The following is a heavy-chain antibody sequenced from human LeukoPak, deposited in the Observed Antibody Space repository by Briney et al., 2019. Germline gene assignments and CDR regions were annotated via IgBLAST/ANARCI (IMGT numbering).Heavy chain of an antibody. CDR1: GYSFTSYW. Sequence: GESLKISCKGSGYSFTSYWIDWVRQMPGKGLEWMGIIYPGDSDTRYSPSFQGQVTISADKSISTAYLQWSSLKASDTAMYYCARQRASTVTCSDYWGQGTLVTVSS. J-gene: IGHJ4*02. CDR2: IYPGDSDT. CDR3: ARQRASTVTCSDY. V-gene: IGHV5-51*01. D-gene: IGHD4-17*01.